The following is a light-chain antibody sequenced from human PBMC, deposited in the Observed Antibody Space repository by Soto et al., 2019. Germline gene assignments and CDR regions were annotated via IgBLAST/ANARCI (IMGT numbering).Light chain of an antibody. V-gene: IGKV1-9*01. CDR1: QGISTF. Sequence: DIQLTQSPPFLSASIGDRVTITCRASQGISTFLAWFQQKPGKAPKLLIYGASTLQSGVPSRFSGSGSGTEFTLTISSLQPEDFATYYCQQLNSYPQTFGGGSKVEIK. CDR3: QQLNSYPQT. CDR2: GAS. J-gene: IGKJ4*01.